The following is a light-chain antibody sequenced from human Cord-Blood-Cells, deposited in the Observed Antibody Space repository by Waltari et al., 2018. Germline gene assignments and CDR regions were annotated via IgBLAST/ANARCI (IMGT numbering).Light chain of an antibody. Sequence: QAVLTQEPSLTVSPGGTVPLTCGPSPAAVPSAPFPYWFQQKPGQAPRTLIYDTSNKHSWTPARFSGSLLGGKAALTLSGAQPEDEAEYYCLLSYSGAWVFGGGTKLTVL. CDR1: PAAVPSAPF. J-gene: IGLJ3*02. CDR2: DTS. V-gene: IGLV7-46*01. CDR3: LLSYSGAWV.